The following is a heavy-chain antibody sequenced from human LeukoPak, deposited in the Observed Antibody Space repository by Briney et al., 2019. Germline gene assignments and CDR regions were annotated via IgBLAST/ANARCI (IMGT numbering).Heavy chain of an antibody. V-gene: IGHV4-4*07. J-gene: IGHJ2*01. D-gene: IGHD5/OR15-5a*01. CDR2: ISSSGST. Sequence: PSETLSLTCSVSGGSISTYYWSWIRQPAGKGLEWIGRISSSGSTNYNPSLESRVTMSVDTSKHQFSLKVTSVTAADPAVYYCARDSASTGRYFDLWGRGTLVTVSS. CDR3: ARDSASTGRYFDL. CDR1: GGSISTYY.